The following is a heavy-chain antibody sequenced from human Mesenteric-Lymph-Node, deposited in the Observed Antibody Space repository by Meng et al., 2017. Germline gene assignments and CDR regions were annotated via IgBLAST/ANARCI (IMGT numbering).Heavy chain of an antibody. Sequence: QVKLVQSGFVLKKPGASVTVSCKAYGYTFINYAMNWVRQAPGQGLEWMGWINTNTGNPTYAQGFTRRFVFSLDTSVSTAYLHILNLKAEDTAMYYCARDDTYGSLDYWGQGTLVTVSS. D-gene: IGHD3-10*01. V-gene: IGHV7-4-1*01. CDR1: GYTFINYA. CDR2: INTNTGNP. CDR3: ARDDTYGSLDY. J-gene: IGHJ4*02.